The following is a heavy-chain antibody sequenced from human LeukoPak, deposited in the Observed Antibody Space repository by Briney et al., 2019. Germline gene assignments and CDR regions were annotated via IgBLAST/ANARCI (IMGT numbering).Heavy chain of an antibody. CDR3: ARAKWGVYGMDV. D-gene: IGHD3-16*01. Sequence: GASVKVSCKTSGYFFPSYGISWVRQAPGQGLEWMGWVSAYNGNTNYHQKLQDRVTMTTDTSTTTVYMELRTLRSDDTAVYYCARAKWGVYGMDVWGQGTTVTVSS. V-gene: IGHV1-18*01. J-gene: IGHJ6*02. CDR2: VSAYNGNT. CDR1: GYFFPSYG.